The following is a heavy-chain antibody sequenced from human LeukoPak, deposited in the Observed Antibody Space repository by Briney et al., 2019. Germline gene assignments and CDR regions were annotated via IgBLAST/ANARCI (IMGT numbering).Heavy chain of an antibody. CDR1: GGSISSDY. J-gene: IGHJ5*02. V-gene: IGHV4-4*07. CDR3: ARCGRDNWFDP. D-gene: IGHD1-26*01. CDR2: IYTSGST. Sequence: PSETLSLTCTVSGGSISSDYWSWIRQPDGKGLEWIGRIYTSGSTNYNPSLKSRVSMSVDTSTNQFSLKLSSVTAADTAVYYCARCGRDNWFDPWGQGTLVTVSS.